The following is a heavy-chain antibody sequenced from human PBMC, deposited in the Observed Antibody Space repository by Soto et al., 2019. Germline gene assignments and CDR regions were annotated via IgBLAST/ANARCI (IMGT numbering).Heavy chain of an antibody. D-gene: IGHD6-13*01. V-gene: IGHV3-23*01. CDR2: ISGGGNDR. Sequence: EVQLLESGGGLEQPGGSLILSCAASRFTFSSYAMSWVLQAPGKGLEWVSAISGGGNDRFYADSVNGRFTISRDNSKNTLYLHMNSLRAEDTALYYCARSLFMAATDTEPFDSWGQGTLVTVSS. J-gene: IGHJ4*02. CDR1: RFTFSSYA. CDR3: ARSLFMAATDTEPFDS.